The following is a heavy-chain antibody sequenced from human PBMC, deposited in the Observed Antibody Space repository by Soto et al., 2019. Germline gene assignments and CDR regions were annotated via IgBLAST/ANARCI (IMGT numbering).Heavy chain of an antibody. CDR2: IKGDGSEK. Sequence: GGSLRLSCGASGFTFSDFWMSWVRQAPGKGLEWVANIKGDGSEKRYVDSVRGRFTISRDNAKNSVYLQMNSLRGDDTALYYCGRDEVRNGVGVWGQGIKVTVSS. J-gene: IGHJ6*02. V-gene: IGHV3-7*01. CDR1: GFTFSDFW. CDR3: GRDEVRNGVGV.